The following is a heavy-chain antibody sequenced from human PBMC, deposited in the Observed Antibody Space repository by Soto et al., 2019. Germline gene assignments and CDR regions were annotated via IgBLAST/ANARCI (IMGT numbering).Heavy chain of an antibody. CDR3: TSEHSYGLHDAFDI. Sequence: QAGGSLRLSCTASGFTFGDYAMSWFRQAPGKGLEWVGFIRSKAYGGTTEYAASVKGRFTISRDDSKSIAYLQMNSLKTEDTAVYYCTSEHSYGLHDAFDIWGQGTMVTVSS. D-gene: IGHD5-18*01. CDR1: GFTFGDYA. CDR2: IRSKAYGGTT. J-gene: IGHJ3*02. V-gene: IGHV3-49*03.